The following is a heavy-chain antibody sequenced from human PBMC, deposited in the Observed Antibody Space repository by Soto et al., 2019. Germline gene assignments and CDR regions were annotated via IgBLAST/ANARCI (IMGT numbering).Heavy chain of an antibody. CDR1: GLTFRTYW. CDR3: ARDWGAPGRGSALGYYYHFGMDV. Sequence: EVQLVESGGGLVQPGGSLRLSCAASGLTFRTYWMNWVRQAPGKGLEWVANIKEDGSETFYVDSVKGRFTISRDNAKNSLYLDMNSLRGEDTAVYYCARDWGAPGRGSALGYYYHFGMDVWGQGTTVTVPS. J-gene: IGHJ6*02. CDR2: IKEDGSET. V-gene: IGHV3-7*05. D-gene: IGHD3-16*01.